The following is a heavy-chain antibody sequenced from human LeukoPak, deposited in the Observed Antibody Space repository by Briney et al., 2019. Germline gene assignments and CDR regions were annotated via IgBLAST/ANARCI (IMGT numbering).Heavy chain of an antibody. J-gene: IGHJ3*02. CDR2: INPSGGST. V-gene: IGHV1-46*01. Sequence: GASVKVSCKASGYTFTSYYMHWVRQAPGQGLEWMGIINPSGGSTSYAQKFQGRVTMTRDTSTSTVYMELSSLRSEDTAVYYCARGAPHLEWFRGSAFDIWGQGTMVTVSS. D-gene: IGHD3-3*01. CDR1: GYTFTSYY. CDR3: ARGAPHLEWFRGSAFDI.